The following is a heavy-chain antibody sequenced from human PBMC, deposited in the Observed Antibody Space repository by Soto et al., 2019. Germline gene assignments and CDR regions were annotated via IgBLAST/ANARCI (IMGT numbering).Heavy chain of an antibody. CDR2: IGSDGTIT. V-gene: IGHV3-74*01. CDR3: AWLLSSDP. J-gene: IGHJ5*02. Sequence: GGALSLSCGASGVTFSTYWMHWVRQTPGKGLVWVSRIGSDGTITNYADSVKGRFTISRDNAKNTLYLQMNSLRAEDTAVYYCAWLLSSDPWGQGTLVTVSS. D-gene: IGHD3-3*01. CDR1: GVTFSTYW.